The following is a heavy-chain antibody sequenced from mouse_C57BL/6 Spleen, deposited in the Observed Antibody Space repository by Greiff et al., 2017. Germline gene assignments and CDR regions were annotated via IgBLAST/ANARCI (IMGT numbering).Heavy chain of an antibody. Sequence: VQLQQSGAELARPGASVKMSCKASGYTFTSYTMHWVKQRPGQGLEWIGYINPSSGYTKSNQKFKDKATLTADKSSSTAYMQLSSLTSEDSAVYYCARGGYYGSSGDYFDYWGQGTTLTVSS. CDR3: ARGGYYGSSGDYFDY. CDR1: GYTFTSYT. D-gene: IGHD1-1*01. J-gene: IGHJ2*01. CDR2: INPSSGYT. V-gene: IGHV1-4*01.